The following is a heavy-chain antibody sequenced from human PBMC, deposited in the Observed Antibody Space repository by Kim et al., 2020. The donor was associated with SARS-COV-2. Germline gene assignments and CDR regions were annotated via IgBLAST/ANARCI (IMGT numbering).Heavy chain of an antibody. CDR3: AKEKRYDFWSGYPSYGMDV. J-gene: IGHJ6*02. Sequence: GRFTISRDNSKTTLYLQMNSLRAEDTAVYYCAKEKRYDFWSGYPSYGMDVWGQGTTVTVSS. D-gene: IGHD3-3*01. V-gene: IGHV3-30*02.